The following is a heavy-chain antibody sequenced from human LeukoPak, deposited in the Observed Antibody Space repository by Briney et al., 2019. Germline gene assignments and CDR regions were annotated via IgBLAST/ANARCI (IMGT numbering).Heavy chain of an antibody. Sequence: GGSLRLSCAASGFTFSSYAMSWGRQAPGKGLEWVSAISVSGDGTDNAAPVKGRSPTPRENPKTTLYLKMNSLRAEDTAVYYCAKFDQPGSIVVVTSGWGQGTLVTVSS. J-gene: IGHJ4*02. CDR2: ISVSGDGT. V-gene: IGHV3-23*01. D-gene: IGHD3-22*01. CDR1: GFTFSSYA. CDR3: AKFDQPGSIVVVTSG.